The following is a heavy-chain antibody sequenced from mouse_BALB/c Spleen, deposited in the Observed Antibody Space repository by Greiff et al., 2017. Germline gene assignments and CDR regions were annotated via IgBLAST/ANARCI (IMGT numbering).Heavy chain of an antibody. CDR3: ASAGYYGGSSYFDY. J-gene: IGHJ2*01. CDR2: IDPYYGGT. CDR1: GYSFTGYN. Sequence: VQLQQSGPELEKPGASVKISCKASGYSFTGYNMNWVKQSHGNSLEWIGNIDPYYGGTSYNQKFQGKATLTVDKSSSTAYMQLKSLTSEDSAVYYCASAGYYGGSSYFDYWGQGTTLTVSS. V-gene: IGHV1S135*01. D-gene: IGHD1-1*01.